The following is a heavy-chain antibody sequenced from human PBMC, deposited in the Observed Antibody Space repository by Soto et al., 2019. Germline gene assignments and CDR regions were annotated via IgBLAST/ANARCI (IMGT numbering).Heavy chain of an antibody. Sequence: EVQLLESGGGLVQPGGSLRLSCAASGFTFRNYAMSWARQAPGKGLEWVSAISGSGGTTHYADSVKGRFTISRDNSKNTLYLQMNSLRVEDAAVYYCAKERSSSSGYAFDYWGQGSMVTVSS. CDR2: ISGSGGTT. CDR1: GFTFRNYA. CDR3: AKERSSSSGYAFDY. J-gene: IGHJ4*02. V-gene: IGHV3-23*01. D-gene: IGHD2-2*01.